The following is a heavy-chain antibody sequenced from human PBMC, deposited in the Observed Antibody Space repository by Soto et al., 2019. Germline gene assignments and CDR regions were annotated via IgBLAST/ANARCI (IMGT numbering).Heavy chain of an antibody. CDR2: INHSGST. D-gene: IGHD6-13*01. J-gene: IGHJ6*02. CDR3: ARIAGYSSSWYLHYYYGMDV. CDR1: GGSFSGYY. V-gene: IGHV4-34*01. Sequence: SETSLTCAVYGGSFSGYYWSWIRQPPGKGLEWIGEINHSGSTNYNPSLKSRVTISVDTSKNQFSLKLSSVTAADTAVYYCARIAGYSSSWYLHYYYGMDVWGQGTTVTVSS.